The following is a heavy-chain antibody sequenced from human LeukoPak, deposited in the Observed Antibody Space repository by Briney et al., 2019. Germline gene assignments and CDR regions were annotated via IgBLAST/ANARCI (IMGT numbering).Heavy chain of an antibody. D-gene: IGHD2-2*01. Sequence: GGSLRLSCAASGFTFSSYAMHWVRQAPGKGLEWVAVISYDGSNKFYADSVKGRFTISRDNSKNTLYLQMNSLRAEDTAMYYCAGAPVVVPAAIHYYYYYYMDVWGKGTPVTVSS. CDR2: ISYDGSNK. J-gene: IGHJ6*03. V-gene: IGHV3-30-3*01. CDR3: AGAPVVVPAAIHYYYYYYMDV. CDR1: GFTFSSYA.